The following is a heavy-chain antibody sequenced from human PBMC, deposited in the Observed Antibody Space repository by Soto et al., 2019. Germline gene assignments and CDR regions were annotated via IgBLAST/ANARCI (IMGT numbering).Heavy chain of an antibody. Sequence: PSETLSLTCTVSGDSITSYHWSWIRQSPEKGLEWIGYIFNSGSTAYNTSLKSRVTISVNTSKNQFSLKLSSVTAADTAVYYCARGSYYYDSSGYYHYWGQGTLVTVSS. CDR3: ARGSYYYDSSGYYHY. D-gene: IGHD3-22*01. CDR2: IFNSGST. V-gene: IGHV4-59*08. CDR1: GDSITSYH. J-gene: IGHJ4*02.